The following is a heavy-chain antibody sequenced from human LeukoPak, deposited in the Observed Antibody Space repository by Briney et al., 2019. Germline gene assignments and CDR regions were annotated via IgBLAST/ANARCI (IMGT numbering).Heavy chain of an antibody. CDR2: INHSGST. J-gene: IGHJ5*02. CDR3: ARANAGIAAAGTVHWFDP. D-gene: IGHD6-13*01. V-gene: IGHV4-34*01. Sequence: SETLSLTCAVYGGSFSGYYWSWIRQPPGKGLEWIGEINHSGSTNYNPSPKSRVTISVDTSKNQFSLKLSSVTAADTAVYYCARANAGIAAAGTVHWFDPWGQGTLVTVSS. CDR1: GGSFSGYY.